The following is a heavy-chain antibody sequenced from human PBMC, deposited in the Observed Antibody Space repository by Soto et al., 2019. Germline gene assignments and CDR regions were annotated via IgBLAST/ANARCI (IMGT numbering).Heavy chain of an antibody. V-gene: IGHV1-18*01. CDR1: GYTYTSNG. D-gene: IGHD1-1*01. Sequence: ASVKVSCKASGYTYTSNGRSWVRQATGQGLEWMGWISAYNGNTNYAQKLQGRVTMTTDTSTSTAYMELRSLRSDDTAVYYCARGPPGTFDYWGQGTLVTVSS. J-gene: IGHJ4*02. CDR2: ISAYNGNT. CDR3: ARGPPGTFDY.